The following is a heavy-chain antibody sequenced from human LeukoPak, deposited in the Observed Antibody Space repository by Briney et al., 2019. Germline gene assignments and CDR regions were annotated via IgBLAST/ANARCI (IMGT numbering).Heavy chain of an antibody. J-gene: IGHJ3*02. V-gene: IGHV1-69*13. D-gene: IGHD3-22*01. Sequence: SVKVSCKASGGTFSSYAISWVRQAPGQGLEWMGGIIPIFGTANYAQKFQGRVTITADESTSTAYMELSSLRSEDTAVYYCAREGGRYYDSSGYSDAFDIWGQGTIVTVSS. CDR2: IIPIFGTA. CDR1: GGTFSSYA. CDR3: AREGGRYYDSSGYSDAFDI.